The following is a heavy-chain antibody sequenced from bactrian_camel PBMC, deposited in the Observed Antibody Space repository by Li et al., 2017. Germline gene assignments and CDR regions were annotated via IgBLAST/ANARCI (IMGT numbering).Heavy chain of an antibody. CDR3: AEGRGSRGEHCYSLNY. V-gene: IGHV3S53*01. D-gene: IGHD6*01. CDR1: GYSRGRYC. CDR2: ITSDGTT. Sequence: HVQLVESGGGSVQTGGSLRLSCVGSGYSRGRYCMAWFRQAPGKERVEAVRITSDGTTSYADSVKGRFSTSKGSAKLTLYLQMSSLKPEDTAMYFCAEGRGSRGEHCYSLNYWGQGTQVTVS. J-gene: IGHJ4*01.